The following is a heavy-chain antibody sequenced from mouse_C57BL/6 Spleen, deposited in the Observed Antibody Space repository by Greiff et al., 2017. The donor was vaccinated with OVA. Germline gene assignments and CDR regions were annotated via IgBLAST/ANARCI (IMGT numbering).Heavy chain of an antibody. V-gene: IGHV5-17*01. CDR3: ARETGTHFDY. J-gene: IGHJ2*01. D-gene: IGHD4-1*01. Sequence: EVQRVESGGGLVKPGGSLKLSCAASGFTFSDYGMHWVRQAPEKGLEWVAYISSGSSTIYYADTVKGRFPISRDNAKNTLFLQMTSLRSEDTAMYYCARETGTHFDYWGQGTTLTVSS. CDR2: ISSGSSTI. CDR1: GFTFSDYG.